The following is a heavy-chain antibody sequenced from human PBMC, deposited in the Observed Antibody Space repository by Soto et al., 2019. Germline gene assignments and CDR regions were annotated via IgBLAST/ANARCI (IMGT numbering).Heavy chain of an antibody. J-gene: IGHJ4*02. V-gene: IGHV3-74*01. D-gene: IGHD3-22*01. Sequence: GGSLRLSCAASGFTFSSYWMHWVRQAPGKGLVWVSRINSDGSSTSYADSVKGRFTISRDNAKNTLYLQMNSLRAEDTAVYYCARGRWDSMHTMMVAPSFDYWGQGTLVTVSS. CDR3: ARGRWDSMHTMMVAPSFDY. CDR1: GFTFSSYW. CDR2: INSDGSST.